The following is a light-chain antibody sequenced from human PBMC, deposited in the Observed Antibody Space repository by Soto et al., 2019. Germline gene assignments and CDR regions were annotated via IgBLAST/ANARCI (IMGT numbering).Light chain of an antibody. CDR3: QTYDSSLSGLYV. V-gene: IGLV1-51*01. CDR1: SSNIGNNY. J-gene: IGLJ1*01. Sequence: QSVLTQPPSVSAAPGQKVTISCSGSSSNIGNNYVSWYQQFPGTAPKLLIYDNNMRPSGIPDRFSGSKSGTSASLAIAGLQTEDEGDYYCQTYDSSLSGLYVFGTGTKVTVL. CDR2: DNN.